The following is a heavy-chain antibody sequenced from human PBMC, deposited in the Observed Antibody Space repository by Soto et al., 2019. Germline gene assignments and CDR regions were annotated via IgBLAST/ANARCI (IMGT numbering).Heavy chain of an antibody. D-gene: IGHD6-19*01. Sequence: SVKFYCKASGATFSSYAISWVRQAPGQGREWMGGIIPIFGTANSSQKFKGRVTITADESTSTAYMELSSLRSEDTAVYYCARPGIAVAGHGPDAFDIGGQGTMVTVSS. CDR1: GATFSSYA. J-gene: IGHJ3*02. CDR3: ARPGIAVAGHGPDAFDI. CDR2: IIPIFGTA. V-gene: IGHV1-69*13.